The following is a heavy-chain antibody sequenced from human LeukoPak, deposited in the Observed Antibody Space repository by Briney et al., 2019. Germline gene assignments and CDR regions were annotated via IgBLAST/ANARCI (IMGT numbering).Heavy chain of an antibody. CDR2: TYTSGST. J-gene: IGHJ6*02. Sequence: PSETLSLTCTVSGGSISSYYWSWIRQPAGKGLEWIGRTYTSGSTNYNPSLKSRVTMSVDTSKNQFSLKLSSVTAADTAVYYCARDSIAVAGDYYYGMDVWGQGTTVTVSS. V-gene: IGHV4-4*07. D-gene: IGHD6-19*01. CDR1: GGSISSYY. CDR3: ARDSIAVAGDYYYGMDV.